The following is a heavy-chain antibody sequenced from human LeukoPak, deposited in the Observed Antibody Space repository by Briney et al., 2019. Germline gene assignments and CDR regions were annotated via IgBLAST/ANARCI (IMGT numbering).Heavy chain of an antibody. CDR2: ISSSGSTI. J-gene: IGHJ6*04. CDR1: GFTFSSYE. D-gene: IGHD3-10*02. CDR3: AELGITMIGGV. Sequence: GGSLRLSCAASGFTFSSYEMNWVRQAPGRGLEWVSYISSSGSTIYYADSVKGRFTISRDNAKNSLYLQMNSLRAEDTVVYYCAELGITMIGGVWGKGTTVTISS. V-gene: IGHV3-48*03.